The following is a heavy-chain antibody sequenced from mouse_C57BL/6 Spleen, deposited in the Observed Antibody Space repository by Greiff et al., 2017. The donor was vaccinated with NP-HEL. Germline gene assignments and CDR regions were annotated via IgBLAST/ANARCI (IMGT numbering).Heavy chain of an antibody. CDR3: ARRGSLYDFDD. Sequence: QVHVKQPGAELVKPGASVKLSCKASGYTFTSYWMQWVKQRPGQGLEWIGEIDPSDSYTNYNHKFKGKATLTVDTSSSTAYMQLSSLTSEDSAGYYCARRGSLYDFDDWGKGTTLTVSS. D-gene: IGHD1-1*01. CDR2: IDPSDSYT. V-gene: IGHV1-50*01. J-gene: IGHJ2*01. CDR1: GYTFTSYW.